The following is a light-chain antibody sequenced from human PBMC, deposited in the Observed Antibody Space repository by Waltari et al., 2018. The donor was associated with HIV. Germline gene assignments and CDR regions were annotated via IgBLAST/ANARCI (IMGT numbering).Light chain of an antibody. J-gene: IGKJ4*01. V-gene: IGKV1-33*01. CDR1: QDISNY. CDR3: QQYDTLPLT. CDR2: DVS. Sequence: DIQMTQSPSSLSSSVGDRVTITCQASQDISNYLNWYQQKPGKAPKLLIYDVSNLERGVPSRFSGNGSGTDFTFTITSLQPEDFATYYCQQYDTLPLTFGGGTKVEI.